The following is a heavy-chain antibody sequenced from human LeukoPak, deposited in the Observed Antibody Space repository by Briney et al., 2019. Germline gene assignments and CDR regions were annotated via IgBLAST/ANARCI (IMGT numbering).Heavy chain of an antibody. CDR3: ARESGGSYGYSGAFDI. CDR2: IGTAGDT. J-gene: IGHJ3*02. D-gene: IGHD5-18*01. Sequence: GGSLRLSCAASGFTFSSYDMHWVRQATGKGLEWVSAIGTAGDTYYPGSVKGRFTISRENAKNSLYLQMNSLRAEDTAVYYCARESGGSYGYSGAFDIWGQGTMVTASS. CDR1: GFTFSSYD. V-gene: IGHV3-13*01.